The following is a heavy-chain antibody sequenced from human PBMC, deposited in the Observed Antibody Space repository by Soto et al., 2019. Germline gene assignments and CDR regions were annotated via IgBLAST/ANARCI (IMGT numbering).Heavy chain of an antibody. D-gene: IGHD1-26*01. Sequence: QVQLGQSGAEVKKPGSSVKVSCKASGGTFSSYAITWVRQAPGQGLEWMGGIIPIFGTANYAQKFQGRVTITADESTSTAYMELSSLRSEDTAVYYCAREGGSSLGVDYYYGMDVWGQGTTVTVSS. J-gene: IGHJ6*02. V-gene: IGHV1-69*01. CDR3: AREGGSSLGVDYYYGMDV. CDR1: GGTFSSYA. CDR2: IIPIFGTA.